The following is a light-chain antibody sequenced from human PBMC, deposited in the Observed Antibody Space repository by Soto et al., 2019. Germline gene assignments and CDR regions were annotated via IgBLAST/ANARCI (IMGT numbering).Light chain of an antibody. CDR2: GTT. CDR3: QSYDGTLSGSYV. J-gene: IGLJ1*01. Sequence: QSALTQPPSVSGAPGQRVTISCTGSSSNIGAGYDVHWCQQLPGTAPKLVIYGTTNRPSGVPDRFSGSKSGTSASLAITGLQAEDEADYYCQSYDGTLSGSYVFGIGTKVTVL. V-gene: IGLV1-40*01. CDR1: SSNIGAGYD.